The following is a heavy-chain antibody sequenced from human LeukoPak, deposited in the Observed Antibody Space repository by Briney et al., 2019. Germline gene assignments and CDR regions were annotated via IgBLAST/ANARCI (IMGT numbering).Heavy chain of an antibody. CDR1: GFTFSSYA. CDR3: ARSVHYYYYMDV. J-gene: IGHJ6*03. Sequence: PGGSLRLSCAASGFTFSSYAMHWVRQAPGKGLEYVSAISSNGGSTHYANSVKGRFTISRDNSKNTLYLQMGSLRAEDMAVYYCARSVHYYYYMDVWGKGTTVTVSS. V-gene: IGHV3-64*01. CDR2: ISSNGGST.